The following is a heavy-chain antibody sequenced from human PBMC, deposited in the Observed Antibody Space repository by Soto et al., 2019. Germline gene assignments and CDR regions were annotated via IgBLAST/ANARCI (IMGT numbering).Heavy chain of an antibody. D-gene: IGHD3-3*01. J-gene: IGHJ6*02. V-gene: IGHV1-69*06. CDR3: ASNSFYDFWSGYYQVVGGMDV. Sequence: GPSVKVSCKASGGTFSSYAISWVRQAPGQGLEWMGGIIPIFGTANYAQKFQGRVTITADKSTSTAYMELSSLRSEDTAVYYCASNSFYDFWSGYYQVVGGMDVWGQGTTVTVSS. CDR1: GGTFSSYA. CDR2: IIPIFGTA.